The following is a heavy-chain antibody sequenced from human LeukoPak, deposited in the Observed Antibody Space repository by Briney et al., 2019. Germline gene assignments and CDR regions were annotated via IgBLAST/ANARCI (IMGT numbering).Heavy chain of an antibody. J-gene: IGHJ5*02. V-gene: IGHV4-39*01. CDR3: ARRLHASFNDNWFDP. CDR1: GYSISSSSYY. CDR2: IYYSGST. D-gene: IGHD2-8*01. Sequence: PSETLSLTCTVSGYSISSSSYYWGWIRQPPGKGLEWIGSIYYSGSTYYNPSLKSRVTISVDTSKNQFSLKLSSVTAADTAVYYCARRLHASFNDNWFDPWGQGTLVTVSS.